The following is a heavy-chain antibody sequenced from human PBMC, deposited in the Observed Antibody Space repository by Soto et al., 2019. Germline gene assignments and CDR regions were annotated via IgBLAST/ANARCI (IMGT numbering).Heavy chain of an antibody. CDR1: GFTFSSYA. Sequence: EVQLLESGGGLVQPGGSLRLSCAASGFTFSSYAMNWVRQAPGTGLEWVSVIIGSGSSTYYADSVKGRFTISRDNSKNTLYLQMNRLRAEDTAVYYCASRSSGWYFDYWGQGTLCTVSS. CDR2: IIGSGSST. CDR3: ASRSSGWYFDY. V-gene: IGHV3-23*01. D-gene: IGHD6-19*01. J-gene: IGHJ4*02.